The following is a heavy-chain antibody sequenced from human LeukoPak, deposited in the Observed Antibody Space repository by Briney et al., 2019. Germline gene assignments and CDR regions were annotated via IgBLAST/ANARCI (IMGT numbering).Heavy chain of an antibody. J-gene: IGHJ5*01. V-gene: IGHV4-34*01. CDR1: GGSFSGYY. CDR2: INHGGST. D-gene: IGHD3-10*01. Sequence: PSETLSLTCAVYGGSFSGYYWSWIRQSPGTGLEWIGEINHGGSTNHNPSLMSRVSISANSSNNHFSLRLSSVTAADTAVYYCARGWYNYGSKTDSWGQGTLVTVSS. CDR3: ARGWYNYGSKTDS.